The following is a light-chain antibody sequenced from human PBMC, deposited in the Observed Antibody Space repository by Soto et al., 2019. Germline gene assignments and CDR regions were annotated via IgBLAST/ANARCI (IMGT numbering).Light chain of an antibody. CDR3: AQALQTVT. CDR1: QSLLLSSGNNY. V-gene: IGKV2-28*01. Sequence: DIVLTQSPLSLPVTPGESASISCKASQSLLLSSGNNYLDWYLQKPGQSPQLLISLGSTRASGVRDRFSGSGSGTDFTLKISTVEAEDVGVYYCAQALQTVTFGGGTKVEIK. J-gene: IGKJ4*01. CDR2: LGS.